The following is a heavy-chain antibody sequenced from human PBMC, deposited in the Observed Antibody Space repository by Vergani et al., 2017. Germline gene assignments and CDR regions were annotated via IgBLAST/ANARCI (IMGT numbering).Heavy chain of an antibody. J-gene: IGHJ4*02. V-gene: IGHV1-69*01. D-gene: IGHD3-22*01. CDR1: GGTFSSYA. CDR2: IIPIFGTA. CDR3: ARDHYYYDSSGYPTHLDY. Sequence: QVQLVQSGAEVKKPGSSVKVSCKASGGTFSSYAISWVRQAPGQGLEWMGGIIPIFGTANYAQKFQGRVTITADESTSTAYMELRSLRSDDTAVYYCARDHYYYDSSGYPTHLDYWGQGTLVTVSS.